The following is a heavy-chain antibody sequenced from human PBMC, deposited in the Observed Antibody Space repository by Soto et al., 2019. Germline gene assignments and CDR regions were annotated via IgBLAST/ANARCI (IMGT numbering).Heavy chain of an antibody. CDR1: GFVFTNFW. CDR2: IDTSGHST. CDR3: AKDSWYFDL. D-gene: IGHD6-13*01. Sequence: PGGSRRLSCEASGFVFTNFWMHWVRHVPGKGLVWVARIDTSGHSTNYAESVKGRFTISRDNAKNTVSLQMNSLRVEDTGVYYCAKDSWYFDLWSQGSQVTVSS. J-gene: IGHJ4*02. V-gene: IGHV3-74*01.